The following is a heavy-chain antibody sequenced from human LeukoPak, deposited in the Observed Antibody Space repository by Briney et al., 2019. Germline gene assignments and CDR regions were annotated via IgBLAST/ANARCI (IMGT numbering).Heavy chain of an antibody. V-gene: IGHV3-30-3*01. CDR3: ARGPAAIDY. J-gene: IGHJ4*02. CDR2: ISYDGSNK. D-gene: IGHD2-2*01. CDR1: GFTFSSYA. Sequence: GRSLTLSCAASGFTFSSYAMHWVRQAPGKGLEWVAVISYDGSNKYYANSVKGRFTISRDNSKNTLYLQMNSLRAEDTAVYYCARGPAAIDYWGQGTLVTVYS.